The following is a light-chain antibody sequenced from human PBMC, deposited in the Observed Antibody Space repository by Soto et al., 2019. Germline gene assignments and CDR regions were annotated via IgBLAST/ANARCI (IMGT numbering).Light chain of an antibody. CDR1: QSISSY. CDR2: AAS. CDR3: QQSYSTPPYT. V-gene: IGKV1-39*01. Sequence: DIQMTQSPSSLSASVGDRVTITCRASQSISSYLNWYQQKPGKAPKLLIYAASSLQSGVPSRFSGSRSGTDFTHTISSLQPEDFATYYCQQSYSTPPYTFGQGTKLEIK. J-gene: IGKJ2*01.